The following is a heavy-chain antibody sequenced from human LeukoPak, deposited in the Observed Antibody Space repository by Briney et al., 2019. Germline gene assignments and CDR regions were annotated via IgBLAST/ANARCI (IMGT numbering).Heavy chain of an antibody. D-gene: IGHD6-6*01. CDR2: ISGSGTST. J-gene: IGHJ4*02. CDR1: GFTFSNYA. CDR3: AKDLHVSHYSSSSRGFDY. V-gene: IGHV3-23*01. Sequence: GGSLRLSCAASGFTFSNYAMSWVRQAPGKGLEWVSVISGSGTSTDYADSVKGRFTISRDTSKNTLYLQMNSLRAEDTALYYCAKDLHVSHYSSSSRGFDYWGRGTLVTVSS.